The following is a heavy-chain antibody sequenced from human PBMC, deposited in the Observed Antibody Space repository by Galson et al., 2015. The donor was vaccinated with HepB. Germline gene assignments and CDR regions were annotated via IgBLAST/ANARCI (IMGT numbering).Heavy chain of an antibody. CDR2: ISPSDGAV. CDR1: GYTFTTYN. J-gene: IGHJ4*02. Sequence: SVKVSCKATGYTFTTYNIQWVRQAPGQGLEWMGRISPSDGAVHYAQEFQGRVTMTRDTSTSTVYMDLSSLASEDTAVYYCAREKFFTYYFDYWGQGTLSPSPQ. CDR3: AREKFFTYYFDY. D-gene: IGHD3-3*01. V-gene: IGHV1-46*01.